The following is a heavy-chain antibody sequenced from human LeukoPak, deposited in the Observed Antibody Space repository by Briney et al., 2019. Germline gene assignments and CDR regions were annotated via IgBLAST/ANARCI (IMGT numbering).Heavy chain of an antibody. J-gene: IGHJ4*02. CDR3: ARLYFDFWSGYSDY. CDR2: ISYSGNI. V-gene: IGHV4-39*02. Sequence: PSETLSLTXTVSGGSITTHDNYWGWIRQPPGKGLEWIGSISYSGNIYHSPSLQSRVTMSIDTSRNNFSLKLSSVTAADTAVYYCARLYFDFWSGYSDYWGQGTLVTVSS. CDR1: GGSITTHDNY. D-gene: IGHD3-3*01.